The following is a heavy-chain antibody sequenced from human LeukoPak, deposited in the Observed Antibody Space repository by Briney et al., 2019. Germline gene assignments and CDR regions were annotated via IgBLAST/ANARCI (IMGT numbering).Heavy chain of an antibody. Sequence: ASVKVSCRASGYTFTSYGISWVRQAPGQGLEWMGWISAYNGNTNYAQKLQGRVTMTTDTSTSTAYMELRSLRSDDTAVYYCARISLVVTATKHDYWGQGTLVTVSS. CDR3: ARISLVVTATKHDY. J-gene: IGHJ4*02. CDR2: ISAYNGNT. D-gene: IGHD2-21*02. CDR1: GYTFTSYG. V-gene: IGHV1-18*01.